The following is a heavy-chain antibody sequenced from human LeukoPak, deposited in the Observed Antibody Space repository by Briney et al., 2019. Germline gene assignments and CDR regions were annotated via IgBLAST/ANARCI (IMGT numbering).Heavy chain of an antibody. CDR1: GYTFTSYD. Sequence: ASVKVSCKASGYTFTSYDTNWVRQATGQGLEWMGWMNPNSGNTGYAQKFQGRVTMTRNTSISTAYMELSSRRSEDTAVYYCARDRVKGIEMNWFDPWGQGTLVTVSS. CDR3: ARDRVKGIEMNWFDP. CDR2: MNPNSGNT. V-gene: IGHV1-8*01. J-gene: IGHJ5*02. D-gene: IGHD5-24*01.